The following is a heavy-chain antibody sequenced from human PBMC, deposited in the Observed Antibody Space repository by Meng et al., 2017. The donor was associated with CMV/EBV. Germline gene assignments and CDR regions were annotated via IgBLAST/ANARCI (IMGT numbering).Heavy chain of an antibody. CDR2: IYWNGDK. CDR3: AHRSNFYGSGSRSFDY. J-gene: IGHJ4*02. D-gene: IGHD3-10*01. Sequence: SGPTLVKPPQTLTLTCTFSGFSLITSGVGVGWIRQPPGKALEWLAVIYWNGDKRYRPSLESRLSITRDTSKNQVVLTMTNMDPVDTATYYCAHRSNFYGSGSRSFDYWGQGTLVTVSS. CDR1: GFSLITSGVG. V-gene: IGHV2-5*01.